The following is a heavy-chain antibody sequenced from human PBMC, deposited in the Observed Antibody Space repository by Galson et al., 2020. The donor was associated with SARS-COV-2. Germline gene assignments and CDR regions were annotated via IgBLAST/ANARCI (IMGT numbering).Heavy chain of an antibody. V-gene: IGHV2-70*11. Sequence: SGPSLGKPTQTRTRTCTFSGFSLSTSGMCVSWIRQPPGKALEWLARNDWDDDKYYSTSLETRLTNSKDTSKHQVVLTMTNMDPVDPATYYCAREAPIPNFDYWGQGTLVTVSS. CDR1: GFSLSTSGMC. J-gene: IGHJ4*02. CDR3: AREAPIPNFDY. CDR2: NDWDDDK.